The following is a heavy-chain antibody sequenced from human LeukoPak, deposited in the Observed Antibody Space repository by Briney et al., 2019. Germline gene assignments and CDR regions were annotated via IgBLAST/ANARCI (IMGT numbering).Heavy chain of an antibody. CDR2: IPPGDSET. CDR1: GYSFTSHL. V-gene: IGHV5-51*01. Sequence: GESLKISCKASGYSFTSHLIGWVRQVPGKGLEWMGIIPPGDSETRYSPSFQGQVTISADKSISTAFLQWSSLKASDTAMYYCARGETCSTTSCYSTFYYWGQGTLVTVSS. J-gene: IGHJ4*02. CDR3: ARGETCSTTSCYSTFYY. D-gene: IGHD2-2*01.